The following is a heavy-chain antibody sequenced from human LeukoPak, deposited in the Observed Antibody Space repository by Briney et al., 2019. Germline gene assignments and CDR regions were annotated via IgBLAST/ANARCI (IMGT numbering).Heavy chain of an antibody. D-gene: IGHD3-22*01. CDR1: GFTFSSYW. V-gene: IGHV3-74*01. CDR3: ARETRETGRGYHQTDAFDI. Sequence: PGGSLRLSCAASGFTFSSYWMHWVRQAPGKGLVWVSRINTDGSSTSYADSVKGRFTISRDNAKNTLYLQMNSLRAEDTAVYYCARETRETGRGYHQTDAFDIWGQGTMVSVSS. CDR2: INTDGSST. J-gene: IGHJ3*02.